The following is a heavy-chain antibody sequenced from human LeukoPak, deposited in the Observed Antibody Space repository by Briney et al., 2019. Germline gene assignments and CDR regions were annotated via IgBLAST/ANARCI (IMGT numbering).Heavy chain of an antibody. CDR2: ISAYTGNT. J-gene: IGHJ4*02. V-gene: IGHV1-18*01. CDR3: ARDLGIVVVVAQDY. CDR1: GYTFTSYG. Sequence: GASVKVSCKASGYTFTSYGISWVRQAPGQGLEWMGWISAYTGNTNYAQKLQGRVTMTTDTSTSTAYMELRSLRSDDTAVYYCARDLGIVVVVAQDYWGQGTLVTVSS. D-gene: IGHD2-15*01.